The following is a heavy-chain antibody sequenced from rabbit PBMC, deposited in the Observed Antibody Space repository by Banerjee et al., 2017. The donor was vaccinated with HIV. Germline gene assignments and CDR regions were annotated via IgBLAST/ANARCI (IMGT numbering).Heavy chain of an antibody. D-gene: IGHD1-1*01. CDR2: IYAGSSGST. CDR1: GFSFSSGYY. V-gene: IGHV1S45*01. Sequence: QEQLEESGGDLVKPGASLTLTCTASGFSFSSGYYMCWVRQAPGKGLEWIACIYAGSSGSTYYASWAKGRFTVSKTSSTTVTLQMTSLTAADTATYFCARAYDSNGYYNLWGPGTLVTV. CDR3: ARAYDSNGYYNL. J-gene: IGHJ4*01.